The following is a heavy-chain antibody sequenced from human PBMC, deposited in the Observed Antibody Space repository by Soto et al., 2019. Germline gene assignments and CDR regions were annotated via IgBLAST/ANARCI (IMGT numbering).Heavy chain of an antibody. D-gene: IGHD5-12*01. CDR2: IWYDENNK. J-gene: IGHJ6*03. Sequence: QVQLAESGGGVVQPGRSLRLSCAASGFTFSSYGMHWVRQAPGKGLEWVAVIWYDENNKYYADSVKGRFTISRDNSKNTLYLQMNSLRAEDTADYYCARDLGATIKIGRMDVWGKGTTVTVSS. CDR1: GFTFSSYG. CDR3: ARDLGATIKIGRMDV. V-gene: IGHV3-33*01.